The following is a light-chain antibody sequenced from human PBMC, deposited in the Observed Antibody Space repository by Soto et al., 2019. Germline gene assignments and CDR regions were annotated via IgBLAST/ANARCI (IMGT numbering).Light chain of an antibody. J-gene: IGKJ5*01. CDR2: ASS. Sequence: DIQLTQSPSSLSASVRDRVTMTCRASETISTFLNWYQHKPGKAPKLLISASSRLQSGVPSRFSGSGSGTDFTLTIDSLRPEDFASYYCQQSYSSSPITFGPGTRLEIK. V-gene: IGKV1-39*01. CDR3: QQSYSSSPIT. CDR1: ETISTF.